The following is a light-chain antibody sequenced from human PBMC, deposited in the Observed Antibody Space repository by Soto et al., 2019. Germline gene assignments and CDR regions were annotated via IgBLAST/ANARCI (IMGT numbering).Light chain of an antibody. CDR3: QQLNDYPIT. V-gene: IGKV1-9*01. CDR1: QGIDSS. Sequence: ILMTQSPASLSPSVGDRATITCRASQGIDSSFAWYQQKPGKAPKLLIYDASNWQSGVPSRFSGSGSRTDFTLTISSLQPEDFATYYCQQLNDYPITFGQGTRLRL. J-gene: IGKJ5*01. CDR2: DAS.